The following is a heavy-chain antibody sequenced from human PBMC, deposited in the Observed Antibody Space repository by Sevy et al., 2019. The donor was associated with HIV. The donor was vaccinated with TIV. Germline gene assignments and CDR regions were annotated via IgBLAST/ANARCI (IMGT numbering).Heavy chain of an antibody. V-gene: IGHV1-18*01. D-gene: IGHD2-2*01. J-gene: IGHJ3*02. CDR2: ISAYNGNT. Sequence: ASVKVSCKASGYTFTSYGISWVRQAPGQGLEWMGWISAYNGNTNYAQKLQGRVTMTTDTSTRTAYMELRSLRSDDTAVYYCARDLDIVVVPAARAFDIWGQGTMVTVSS. CDR3: ARDLDIVVVPAARAFDI. CDR1: GYTFTSYG.